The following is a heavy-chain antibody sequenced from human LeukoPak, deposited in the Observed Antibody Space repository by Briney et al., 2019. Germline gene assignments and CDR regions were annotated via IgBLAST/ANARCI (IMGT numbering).Heavy chain of an antibody. J-gene: IGHJ6*03. CDR2: INHSGST. CDR1: GGSFSGYY. CDR3: ASLAGTQDYYYYYMDV. V-gene: IGHV4-34*01. D-gene: IGHD6-19*01. Sequence: SETLSLTCAVYGGSFSGYYWSWIRQPPGKGLEWIGEINHSGSTNYNPSLKSRVTISVDTSKNQFSLKLSSVTAADTAVYYCASLAGTQDYYYYYMDVWGKGTTVTVSS.